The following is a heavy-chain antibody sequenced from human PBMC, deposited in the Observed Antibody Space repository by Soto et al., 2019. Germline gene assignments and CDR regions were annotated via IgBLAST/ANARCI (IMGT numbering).Heavy chain of an antibody. CDR2: ISSSGSTI. V-gene: IGHV3-11*01. J-gene: IGHJ3*02. CDR1: GFTFSDYY. D-gene: IGHD3-9*01. Sequence: GGSLRLSCAASGFTFSDYYMNWVRQAPEKGLEWLSYISSSGSTIYYADSVKGRFTISRDNAKNSLYLQMNSLRAEDTAVYYCARDTGYRGPRDAFDIWGQGTMVTVSS. CDR3: ARDTGYRGPRDAFDI.